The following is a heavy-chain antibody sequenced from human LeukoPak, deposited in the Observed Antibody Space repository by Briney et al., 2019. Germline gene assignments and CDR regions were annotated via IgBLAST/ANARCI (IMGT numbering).Heavy chain of an antibody. CDR3: AKDDYGSGTSWFFDY. V-gene: IGHV3-30*02. J-gene: IGHJ4*02. D-gene: IGHD3-10*01. CDR2: IRYDGSNK. Sequence: GGSLRLSCAASGFTFNNYGMRWVRQAPGKGLEWVAFIRYDGSNKYYADSVKGRFTISRDNSKNTLYLQMNSLRAEDTAVYYCAKDDYGSGTSWFFDYWGQGTLVTVSS. CDR1: GFTFNNYG.